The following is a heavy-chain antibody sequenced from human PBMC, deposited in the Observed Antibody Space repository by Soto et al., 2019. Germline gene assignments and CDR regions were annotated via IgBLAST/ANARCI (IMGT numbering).Heavy chain of an antibody. D-gene: IGHD3-3*01. CDR3: AREGGYDFWSGYTKWYFDL. V-gene: IGHV1-69*12. CDR2: IIPIFGTA. CDR1: GGTFSSYA. Sequence: QVQLVQSGAEVKKPGSSVKVSCKASGGTFSSYAISWVRQAPGQGLEWMGGIIPIFGTANYAQKFQGRVTITADESTGTAYMERSSLRSEDKAVYYGAREGGYDFWSGYTKWYFDLWGRGTLVTVSS. J-gene: IGHJ2*01.